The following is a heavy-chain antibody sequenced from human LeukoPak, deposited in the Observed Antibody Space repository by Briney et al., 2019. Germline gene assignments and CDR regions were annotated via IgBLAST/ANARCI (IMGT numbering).Heavy chain of an antibody. D-gene: IGHD3-22*01. J-gene: IGHJ4*02. CDR2: ISYDGSNK. Sequence: PGGSLRLSCAASGFTFSSYWMHWVRQGPGKGLEWVSVISYDGSNKYYADSVKGRFTISRDNSKNTLYLQMNSLRTEDTAIYYCASAITLAVGYCWGQGTLVTVSS. CDR1: GFTFSSYW. V-gene: IGHV3-30*03. CDR3: ASAITLAVGYC.